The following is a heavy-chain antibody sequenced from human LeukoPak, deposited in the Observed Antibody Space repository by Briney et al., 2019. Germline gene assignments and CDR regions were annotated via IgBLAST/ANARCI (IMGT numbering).Heavy chain of an antibody. V-gene: IGHV3-30*02. D-gene: IGHD5/OR15-5a*01. CDR2: IRYDGSIK. CDR3: AKDTVKVSTIRRVPHYMDV. Sequence: GGSLRLSCAASGFTFSNYGMHWVRQAPGKGLEWVAFIRYDGSIKYYADPVKGRFTISRDNSKNTLYLQMNSLRAEDTAVYYCAKDTVKVSTIRRVPHYMDVWGKGTTVTISS. CDR1: GFTFSNYG. J-gene: IGHJ6*03.